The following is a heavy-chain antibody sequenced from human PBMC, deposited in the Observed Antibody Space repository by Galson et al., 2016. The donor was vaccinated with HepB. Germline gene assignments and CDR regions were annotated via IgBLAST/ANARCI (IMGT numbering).Heavy chain of an antibody. CDR3: ARGDYGDYGEGAFDI. D-gene: IGHD4-17*01. CDR2: PFHSGST. J-gene: IGHJ3*02. V-gene: IGHV4-30-2*01. Sequence: NAWITWVRQPPGQGLEWIGYPFHSGSTHYNPPLARRVTISVDRSKNQFSLNLTSVTAADTAVYYCARGDYGDYGEGAFDIWGQGTMVTVSP.